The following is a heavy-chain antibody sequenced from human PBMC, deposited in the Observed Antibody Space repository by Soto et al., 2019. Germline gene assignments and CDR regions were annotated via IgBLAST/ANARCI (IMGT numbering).Heavy chain of an antibody. CDR1: GYSISSGYY. J-gene: IGHJ4*02. CDR2: IYHSGST. CDR3: ARRVGGAGGYHYWFDY. Sequence: KTSETLSLTCAVSGYSISSGYYWGWIRQPPGKGLEWIGSIYHSGSTYYNPSLKSRVTISVDTSKNQFSLKLSSVTAADTAVYYCARRVGGAGGYHYWFDYWGQGTLVTVSS. D-gene: IGHD3-16*02. V-gene: IGHV4-38-2*01.